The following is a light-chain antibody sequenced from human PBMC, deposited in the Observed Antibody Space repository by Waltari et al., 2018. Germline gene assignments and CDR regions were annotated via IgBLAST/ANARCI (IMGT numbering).Light chain of an antibody. CDR1: TNDVGAYYY. J-gene: IGLJ1*01. CDR3: NSYTSTSTYV. V-gene: IGLV2-14*01. CDR2: EVT. Sequence: QSALTQPASVSGSPGQSITISCTGTTNDVGAYYYFPWSQQHPVQAPNLIIYEVTYRPSGVSNRFSGSKSGNTASLTISGLQAEDEADYYCNSYTSTSTYVFGTGTKVTVL.